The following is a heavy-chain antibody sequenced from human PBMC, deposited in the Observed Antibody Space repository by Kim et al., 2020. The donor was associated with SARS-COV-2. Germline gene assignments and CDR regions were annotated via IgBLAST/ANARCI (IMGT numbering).Heavy chain of an antibody. J-gene: IGHJ4*02. V-gene: IGHV1-46*01. D-gene: IGHD3-10*01. CDR3: ARGEVRGVTFFDY. Sequence: YAQKFQRRVTMTRDTSTSTVYMELSSLRSEDTAVYYCARGEVRGVTFFDYWGQGTLVTVSS.